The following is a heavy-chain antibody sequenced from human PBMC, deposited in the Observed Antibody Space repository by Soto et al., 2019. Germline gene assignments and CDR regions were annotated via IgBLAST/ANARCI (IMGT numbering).Heavy chain of an antibody. V-gene: IGHV1-69*12. CDR2: IFPFVDRA. J-gene: IGHJ4*02. Sequence: QVHLVQSGAEVKKPGSSVKVSCKASGDSFNTYAIAWVRQAPGQGLEWMGGIFPFVDRAIYAQKFQDRLTITADESTTTAYVELRSLRSEDTAIYYCARDQLRRGSLGEVMTDYSFDSWGQGTLVNVSS. D-gene: IGHD3-16*01. CDR3: ARDQLRRGSLGEVMTDYSFDS. CDR1: GDSFNTYA.